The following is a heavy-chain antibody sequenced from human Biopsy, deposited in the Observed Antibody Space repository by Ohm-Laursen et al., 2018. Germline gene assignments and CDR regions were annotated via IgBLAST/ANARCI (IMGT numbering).Heavy chain of an antibody. CDR1: GYSFTSYY. CDR2: IIPMFGTA. Sequence: SVKVSCKASGYSFTSYYMHWVRQAPGQGLEWMGGIIPMFGTANYAQMFQGRVTISADESTSTSYMELSSLTTEDRAIYYCARGPHSGSHACFDYVGGGTLVTVAS. CDR3: ARGPHSGSHACFDY. J-gene: IGHJ4*02. D-gene: IGHD1-26*01. V-gene: IGHV1-69*13.